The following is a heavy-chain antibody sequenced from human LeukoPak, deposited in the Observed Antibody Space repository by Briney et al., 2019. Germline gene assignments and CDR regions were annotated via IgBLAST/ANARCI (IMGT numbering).Heavy chain of an antibody. CDR3: TTGPFDYYGSASYLANGMDV. CDR2: IKSKTDGGTT. J-gene: IGHJ6*02. Sequence: GSLRLSCAASGFLFSNYNMNWVRQAPGKGLEWVGRIKSKTDGGTTDYTAPVKGRFTISRDDSKNTLYLQMNSLKTEDTAVYYCTTGPFDYYGSASYLANGMDVWGQGTTVTVSS. D-gene: IGHD3-10*01. V-gene: IGHV3-15*01. CDR1: GFLFSNYN.